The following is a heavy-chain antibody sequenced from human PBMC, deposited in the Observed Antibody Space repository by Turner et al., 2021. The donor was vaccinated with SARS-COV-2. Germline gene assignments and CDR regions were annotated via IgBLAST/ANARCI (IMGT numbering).Heavy chain of an antibody. J-gene: IGHJ4*02. CDR2: ISGSGGST. CDR3: AKDSGTSTRWFGELLYQEFDY. D-gene: IGHD3-10*01. Sequence: EVQLLESGGGLVQPGGSLRLSCAASGFIFSSYAMSWVRQAPGKGLEWVSAISGSGGSTYYADSVKGWFTISRDNSKNTLYLQMNSLRAEDTAVYYCAKDSGTSTRWFGELLYQEFDYWGQGTLVTVSS. V-gene: IGHV3-23*01. CDR1: GFIFSSYA.